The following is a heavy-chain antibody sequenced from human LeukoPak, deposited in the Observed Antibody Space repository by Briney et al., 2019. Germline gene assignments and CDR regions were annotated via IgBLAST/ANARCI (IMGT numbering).Heavy chain of an antibody. CDR3: ARGNYYYYDH. CDR2: INHSGST. D-gene: IGHD1-7*01. J-gene: IGHJ4*01. Sequence: SETLSLTCAVYGGSFSGYHWSWIRQPPGKGLEWIGEINHSGSTNYNPSLKSRVTISVDTSKNQFSLKVSSVTAADTAVYYCARGNYYYYDHWGHGTLVTVSS. V-gene: IGHV4-34*01. CDR1: GGSFSGYH.